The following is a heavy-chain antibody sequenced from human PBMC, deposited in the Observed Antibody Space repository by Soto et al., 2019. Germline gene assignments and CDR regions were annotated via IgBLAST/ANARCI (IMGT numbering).Heavy chain of an antibody. D-gene: IGHD6-19*01. J-gene: IGHJ4*02. CDR3: AGCNSSGWAAFAY. CDR2: IYSGGST. V-gene: IGHV3-53*02. Sequence: EVQLVETGGGLIQPGGSLRLSCAASGFTVSSNYMSWVRQAPGKGLEWGAVIYSGGSTYYADSVKGRFTISRDNSKNTLYLQMNSLRAEDTAVYYCAGCNSSGWAAFAYWGQGTLVTVSS. CDR1: GFTVSSNY.